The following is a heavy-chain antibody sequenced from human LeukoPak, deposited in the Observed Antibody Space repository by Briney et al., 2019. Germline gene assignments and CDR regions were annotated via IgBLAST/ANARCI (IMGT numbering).Heavy chain of an antibody. D-gene: IGHD5-12*01. V-gene: IGHV3-23*01. CDR3: ARWLRRPIDY. CDR2: ISGSGDST. CDR1: GLTVSSYA. J-gene: IGHJ4*02. Sequence: GESLRLSCGASGLTVSSYAMTWVRRAPGKGLEWVSAISGSGDSTYYADSVKGRFTISRDNSRRTLYLQMNNLRAEDTAVYYCARWLRRPIDYWGQGTLVTVSS.